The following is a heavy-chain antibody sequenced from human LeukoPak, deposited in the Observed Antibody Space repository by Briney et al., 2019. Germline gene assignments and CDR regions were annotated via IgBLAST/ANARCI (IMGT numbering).Heavy chain of an antibody. CDR3: ARDPSDDQGLDY. Sequence: SQTLSLTCAISGDSVSSKTAAWFWIRQSPSRGLEWLGRTYYRSKWNYQYADSVRSRITIKVDTSKTQFSLQLNSVTPEDTALYYCARDPSDDQGLDYWGQGTLVTVSS. J-gene: IGHJ4*02. CDR1: GDSVSSKTAA. V-gene: IGHV6-1*01. CDR2: TYYRSKWNY. D-gene: IGHD3-3*01.